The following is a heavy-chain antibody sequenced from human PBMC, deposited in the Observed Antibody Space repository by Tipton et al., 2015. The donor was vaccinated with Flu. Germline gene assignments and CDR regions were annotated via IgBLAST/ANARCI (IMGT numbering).Heavy chain of an antibody. CDR3: ARDPSLGMPDYFDS. Sequence: TLSLTCSVSGDSLGSSYYWAWIRQPPGRGLEWIGNIHTSAGTYYNPSLKSRVTVSVDPSTSQFSLRLTSVTAADTAVYYCARDPSLGMPDYFDSWGRGILVTASS. J-gene: IGHJ4*02. CDR1: GDSLGSSYY. V-gene: IGHV4-38-2*02. D-gene: IGHD2-2*01. CDR2: IHTSAGT.